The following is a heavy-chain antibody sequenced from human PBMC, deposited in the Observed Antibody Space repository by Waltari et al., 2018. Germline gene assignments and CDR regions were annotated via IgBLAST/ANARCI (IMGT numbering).Heavy chain of an antibody. CDR1: GFTFSTYS. CDR2: ISVSSSYI. V-gene: IGHV3-21*01. J-gene: IGHJ4*02. CDR3: ARVGRDYGHRGDFDY. Sequence: EVQLVESGGGLVKPGGSLTLSCAASGFTFSTYSMNWVRQAPGMWLAWVSSISVSSSYIYYAASVKGRFTISRDNAKNSLYLQMNSLRAEDTAVYYCARVGRDYGHRGDFDYWGQGTLVTVSS. D-gene: IGHD4-17*01.